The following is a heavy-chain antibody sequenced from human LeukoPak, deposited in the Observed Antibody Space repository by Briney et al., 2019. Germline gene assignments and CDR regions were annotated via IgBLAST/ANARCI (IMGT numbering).Heavy chain of an antibody. J-gene: IGHJ4*02. V-gene: IGHV4-34*01. CDR3: ARGGTAERTSNSWYIHY. Sequence: SETLSLTCAVYGGSFSGCYWSWIRQPPGKGLEWIGEINHSGSTNYNPSLKSRVTISVDTSKNHCSLKLSSVTAADTAVYYCARGGTAERTSNSWYIHYWGQGTLVTVSS. D-gene: IGHD6-13*01. CDR2: INHSGST. CDR1: GGSFSGCY.